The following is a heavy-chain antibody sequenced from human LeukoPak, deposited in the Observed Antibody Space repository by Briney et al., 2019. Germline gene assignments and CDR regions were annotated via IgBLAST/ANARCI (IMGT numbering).Heavy chain of an antibody. CDR3: ARGRPAMYYYGSDPKYYFDY. CDR1: GGSISSSSYY. D-gene: IGHD3-10*01. J-gene: IGHJ4*02. CDR2: IYTSGST. Sequence: PSETLSLTCTVSGGSISSSSYYWSWIRQPAGKGLEWIGRIYTSGSTNYNPSLKSRVTMSVDTSRNQFSLKLSSVTAADTAVYYCARGRPAMYYYGSDPKYYFDYWGQGTLVTVSS. V-gene: IGHV4-61*02.